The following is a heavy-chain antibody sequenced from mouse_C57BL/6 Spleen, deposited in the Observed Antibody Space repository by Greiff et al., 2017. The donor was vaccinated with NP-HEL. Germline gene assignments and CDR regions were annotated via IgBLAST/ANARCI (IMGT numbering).Heavy chain of an antibody. J-gene: IGHJ4*01. V-gene: IGHV1-15*01. CDR2: IDPETGGT. D-gene: IGHD2-10*01. Sequence: VQLQQSGAELVRPGASVTLSCKASGYTFTDYEMHWVKQTPVHGLEWIGAIDPETGGTAYNQKFKGKAILTADKSSSTAYMELRSLTSEDSAVYYCTFTFYGNYAMDYWGQGTSVTVSS. CDR3: TFTFYGNYAMDY. CDR1: GYTFTDYE.